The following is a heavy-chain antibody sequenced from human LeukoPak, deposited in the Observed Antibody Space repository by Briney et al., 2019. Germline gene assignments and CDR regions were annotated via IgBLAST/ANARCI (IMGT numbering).Heavy chain of an antibody. D-gene: IGHD3-9*01. CDR1: GFIVSSNY. V-gene: IGHV3-53*05. J-gene: IGHJ6*03. CDR3: ARGAGYYDYFYMDV. CDR2: IYKEGKT. Sequence: GGSLRLSCAASGFIVSSNYMSWVRQAPGRGLEWISIIYKEGKTYYADSVKGRFTISRDNSNNIVSLQMDSLRVEDTAMYYCARGAGYYDYFYMDVWGKGTTVTVSS.